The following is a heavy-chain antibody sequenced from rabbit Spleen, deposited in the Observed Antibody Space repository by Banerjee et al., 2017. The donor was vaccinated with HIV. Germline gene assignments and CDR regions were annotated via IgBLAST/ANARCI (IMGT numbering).Heavy chain of an antibody. CDR1: GFSFSSSYY. J-gene: IGHJ6*01. V-gene: IGHV1S40*01. CDR2: IYGGGTYI. CDR3: AREIFGTVNHYYAL. Sequence: QSLEESGGDLVKPGASLTLTCTASGFSFSSSYYMCWVRQAPGKGLEWIACIYGGGTYIYYASWAKGRFTISKIASTTVTLQMTSLTAADTATYFCAREIFGTVNHYYALWGPGTLVTVS. D-gene: IGHD1-1*01.